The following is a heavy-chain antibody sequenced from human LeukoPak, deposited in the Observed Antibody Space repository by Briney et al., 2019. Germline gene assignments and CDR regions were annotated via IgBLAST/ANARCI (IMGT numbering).Heavy chain of an antibody. CDR2: ISISSSTI. CDR1: GFTFSSYS. Sequence: GGSLRLSCAASGFTFSSYSMNWVRQAPGNGLEWVSYISISSSTIYYADSVKGRFTISGDNAKNSLYLQMNSLRAEDTAVYYCAGDSLSPPQGDSWGQGTLVTVSS. V-gene: IGHV3-48*04. J-gene: IGHJ4*02. D-gene: IGHD2/OR15-2a*01. CDR3: AGDSLSPPQGDS.